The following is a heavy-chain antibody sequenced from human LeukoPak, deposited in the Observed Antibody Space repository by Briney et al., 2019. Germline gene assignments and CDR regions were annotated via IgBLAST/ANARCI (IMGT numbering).Heavy chain of an antibody. D-gene: IGHD6-19*01. CDR3: AREDIAVAGTYFDP. CDR2: ISWNSGSI. Sequence: PGGSLKLSCAASGFSFDRFTMNWVRQAPGKGLEWVSGISWNSGSIGYADSVKGRFTISRDNSKNTLYLQMNSLRAEDTAVYYCAREDIAVAGTYFDPWGQGTLVTVSS. J-gene: IGHJ5*02. CDR1: GFSFDRFT. V-gene: IGHV3-9*01.